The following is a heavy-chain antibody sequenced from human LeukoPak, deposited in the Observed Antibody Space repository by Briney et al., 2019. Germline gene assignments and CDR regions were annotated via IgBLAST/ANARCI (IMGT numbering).Heavy chain of an antibody. CDR1: GFTFSSYA. Sequence: GGSLRLSCAASGFTFSSYAMSWVRQAPGKGLEWVSGISGSGPYSFYTDSVKGRFTISRDSSKNTLYLQMNSLRAEDTALYYCAKHGYCSGISCFFDFWGQGTLVTVSS. J-gene: IGHJ4*02. CDR3: AKHGYCSGISCFFDF. V-gene: IGHV3-23*01. CDR2: ISGSGPYS. D-gene: IGHD2-2*03.